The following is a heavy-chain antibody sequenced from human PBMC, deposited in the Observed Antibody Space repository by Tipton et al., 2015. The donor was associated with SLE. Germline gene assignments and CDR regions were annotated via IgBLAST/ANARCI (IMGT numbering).Heavy chain of an antibody. CDR3: AKGSSGSRPYYFDY. CDR2: ISGSGDST. J-gene: IGHJ4*02. Sequence: GSLRLSCAASGFTFSSYAMSWVRQAPGKGLEWVSVISGSGDSTWYAASVKGRFTISRDNSKNTLYLQMNSLRAEDTAVYYRAKGSSGSRPYYFDYWGQGTLVTVSS. V-gene: IGHV3-23*01. CDR1: GFTFSSYA. D-gene: IGHD3-10*01.